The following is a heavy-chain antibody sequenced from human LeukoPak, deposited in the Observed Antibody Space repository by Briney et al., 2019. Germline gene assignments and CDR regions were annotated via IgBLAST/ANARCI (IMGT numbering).Heavy chain of an antibody. Sequence: GGSLRLSCAASGFTFSDYYMSWIRQAPGKGLEWVSYISSSGSTIYYADSVKGRFTISRDNAKNSLYLQMNSLRAEDTAVYYCARVNPLPGYCSSTSCSDYMDVWGKGTTVTVSS. J-gene: IGHJ6*03. V-gene: IGHV3-11*04. CDR3: ARVNPLPGYCSSTSCSDYMDV. D-gene: IGHD2-2*01. CDR1: GFTFSDYY. CDR2: ISSSGSTI.